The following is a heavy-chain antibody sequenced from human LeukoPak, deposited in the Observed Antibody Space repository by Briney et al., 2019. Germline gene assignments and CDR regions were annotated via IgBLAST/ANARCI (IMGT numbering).Heavy chain of an antibody. V-gene: IGHV4-61*02. Sequence: SQTLSLTCTVSGGSISSGSYYWSWIRQPAGKGLEWIGRIYTSGSTNYNPSLKSRVTISVDTSKNQFSLKLSSVTAADTAVYYCARAHVRGSGWYKVAEYFQHWGQGTLVTVSS. CDR3: ARAHVRGSGWYKVAEYFQH. CDR2: IYTSGST. CDR1: GGSISSGSYY. J-gene: IGHJ1*01. D-gene: IGHD6-19*01.